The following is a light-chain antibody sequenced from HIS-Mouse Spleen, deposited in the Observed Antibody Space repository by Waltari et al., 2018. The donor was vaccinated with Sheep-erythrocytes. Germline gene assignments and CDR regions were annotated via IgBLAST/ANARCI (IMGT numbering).Light chain of an antibody. V-gene: IGLV2-8*01. CDR3: SSYAGSNNWV. J-gene: IGLJ3*02. CDR2: EVS. CDR1: SSAVGCYNY. Sequence: QSALTQPPSASGSPGQSVTISCPGTSSAVGCYNYFSWYQQHPGKAPKTRIYEVSKRPSGVPDRFSGSKSGNTASLTVSGLQAEDEADYYCSSYAGSNNWVFGGGTKLTVL.